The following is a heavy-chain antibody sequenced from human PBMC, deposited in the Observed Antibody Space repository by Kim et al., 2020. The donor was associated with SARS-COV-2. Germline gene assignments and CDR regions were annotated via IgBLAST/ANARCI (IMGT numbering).Heavy chain of an antibody. CDR2: ISYDGSNK. J-gene: IGHJ4*02. CDR3: AKDLRSSSSGY. CDR1: GFTFSSYG. V-gene: IGHV3-30*18. Sequence: GGSLRLSCAASGFTFSSYGMHWVRQAPGKGLEWVAVISYDGSNKYYADSVKGRFTISRDNSKNTLYLQMNSLRAEDTAVYYCAKDLRSSSSGYWGQGTLVTVSS. D-gene: IGHD6-6*01.